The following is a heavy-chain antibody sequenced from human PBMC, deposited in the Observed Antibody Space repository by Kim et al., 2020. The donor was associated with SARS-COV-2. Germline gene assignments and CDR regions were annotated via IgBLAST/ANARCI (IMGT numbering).Heavy chain of an antibody. J-gene: IGHJ6*02. CDR2: ISSSGSTI. Sequence: GGCLRLSCAASGFTFSDYYMSWIRQAPGKGLEWVSYISSSGSTIYYADSVKGRFTISRDNAKNSLYLQMNSLRAEDTAVYYCARVSMVRGVMPYYGMDVWGQGTTVTVSS. CDR3: ARVSMVRGVMPYYGMDV. V-gene: IGHV3-11*01. D-gene: IGHD3-10*01. CDR1: GFTFSDYY.